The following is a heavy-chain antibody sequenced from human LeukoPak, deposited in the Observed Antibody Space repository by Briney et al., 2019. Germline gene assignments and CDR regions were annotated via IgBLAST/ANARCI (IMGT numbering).Heavy chain of an antibody. CDR3: ARGGSYDYYYYYMDV. CDR2: IYYSGST. J-gene: IGHJ6*03. V-gene: IGHV4-39*07. CDR1: GGSISSSSYY. D-gene: IGHD1-26*01. Sequence: SETLSLTCTVSGGSISSSSYYWGWIRQPPGKGLEWIGSIYYSGSTYYNPSLKSRVTISVDTSKNQFSLKLSSVTAADTAVYYCARGGSYDYYYYYMDVWGKGTTVTVSS.